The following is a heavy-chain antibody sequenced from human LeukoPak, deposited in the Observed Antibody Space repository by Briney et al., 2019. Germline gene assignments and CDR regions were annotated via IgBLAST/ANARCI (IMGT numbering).Heavy chain of an antibody. J-gene: IGHJ4*02. D-gene: IGHD3-16*01. CDR2: IKQDGSEK. CDR3: ARRGNRQPFDY. Sequence: PGGSLRLSCAASGITFSSCWMSWVRQAPGKGLEWVANIKQDGSEKYYVDSVKGRFTISRDNAKNSLYLQMNSLRAEDTAVYYCARRGNRQPFDYWGQGTLVTVSS. V-gene: IGHV3-7*01. CDR1: GITFSSCW.